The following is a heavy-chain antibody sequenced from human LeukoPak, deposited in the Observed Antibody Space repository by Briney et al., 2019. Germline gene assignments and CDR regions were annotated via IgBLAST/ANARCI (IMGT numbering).Heavy chain of an antibody. D-gene: IGHD6-19*01. CDR1: GFTFSSYA. Sequence: GGSLRLSCAASGFTFSSYAMSWVRQAPGKGLEWVSAISGSGGSTYYADSVKGRFTISRDNSKNTLYLQMNSLRAEDTAVYYCAKGGGPWLVRTAWFDPWGQGTLVTVSS. V-gene: IGHV3-23*01. CDR3: AKGGGPWLVRTAWFDP. J-gene: IGHJ5*02. CDR2: ISGSGGST.